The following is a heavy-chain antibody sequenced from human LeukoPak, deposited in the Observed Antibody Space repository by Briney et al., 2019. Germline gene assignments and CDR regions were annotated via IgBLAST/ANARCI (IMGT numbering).Heavy chain of an antibody. CDR2: IYYSGST. V-gene: IGHV4-59*12. Sequence: SETLSLTCTVSGGSISSYYWSWIRQPPGKGLEWIGYIYYSGSTNYNPSLKSRVTMSVDTSKNQFSLKLSSVTAADTAVYYCAGGFLRRGDFDYWGQGTLVTVSS. CDR1: GGSISSYY. CDR3: AGGFLRRGDFDY. D-gene: IGHD3-10*01. J-gene: IGHJ4*02.